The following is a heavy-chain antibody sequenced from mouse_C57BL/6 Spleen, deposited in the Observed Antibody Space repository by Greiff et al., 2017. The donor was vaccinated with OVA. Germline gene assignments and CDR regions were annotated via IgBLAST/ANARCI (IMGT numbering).Heavy chain of an antibody. D-gene: IGHD2-1*01. J-gene: IGHJ4*01. CDR1: GYAFSSYW. V-gene: IGHV1-80*01. CDR3: ARSQGNYEAMDY. CDR2: IYPGDGDT. Sequence: QVQLKESGAELVKPGASVKISCKASGYAFSSYWMNWVKQRPGKGLEWIGQIYPGDGDTNYNGKFKGKATLTADKSSSTAYMQLSSLTSEDSAVYFCARSQGNYEAMDYWGQGTSVTVSS.